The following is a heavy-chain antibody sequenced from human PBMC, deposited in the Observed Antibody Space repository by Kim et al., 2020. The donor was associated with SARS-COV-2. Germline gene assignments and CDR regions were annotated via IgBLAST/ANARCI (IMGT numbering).Heavy chain of an antibody. Sequence: GGSLRLSCAASGFTFSSYWMHWVRQAPGKGLVWVSRINSDGSSTNYADSVKGRFTISRDNAKNTLYLQMNSLRAEDTAVYYCARAPMYCSGGSCYHSPLDYWGQGTLVTVSS. CDR1: GFTFSSYW. J-gene: IGHJ4*02. CDR2: INSDGSST. V-gene: IGHV3-74*01. D-gene: IGHD2-15*01. CDR3: ARAPMYCSGGSCYHSPLDY.